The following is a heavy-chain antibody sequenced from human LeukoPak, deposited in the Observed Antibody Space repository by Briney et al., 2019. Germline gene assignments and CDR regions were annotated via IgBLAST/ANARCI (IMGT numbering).Heavy chain of an antibody. Sequence: PSETLSLTCTVPGGSINTYYWSWIRQPPGKGREWIGNIHYRGSPNYNPSLKSRVTISVDTSNNQFSLKLRSVTAADTAVYYCARRNKTPTYYYGSGSYFDSWGEGNLVTVSS. D-gene: IGHD3-10*01. CDR2: IHYRGSP. V-gene: IGHV4-59*08. CDR3: ARRNKTPTYYYGSGSYFDS. J-gene: IGHJ4*02. CDR1: GGSINTYY.